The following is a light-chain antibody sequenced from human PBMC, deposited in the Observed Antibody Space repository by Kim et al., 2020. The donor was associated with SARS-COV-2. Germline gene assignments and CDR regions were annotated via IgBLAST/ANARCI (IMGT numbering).Light chain of an antibody. J-gene: IGKJ2*01. CDR1: QSVGSNY. V-gene: IGKV3-20*01. CDR2: GAS. Sequence: EIVLTQSPGTLSLSPGERATLSCRASQSVGSNYLAWYQQKPGQAPRLLIYGASSRATGIPDRFSGSGSGTDFTLTISRLEPEDFAVFYCQEYGSSRTFGQGTKLEI. CDR3: QEYGSSRT.